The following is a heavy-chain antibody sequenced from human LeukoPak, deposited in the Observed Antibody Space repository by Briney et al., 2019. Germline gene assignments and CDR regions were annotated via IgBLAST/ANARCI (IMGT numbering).Heavy chain of an antibody. CDR1: GRSFSGYY. CDR3: ARGTPEAGGSKAFDY. V-gene: IGHV4-34*01. D-gene: IGHD1-14*01. CDR2: INHSGST. J-gene: IGHJ4*02. Sequence: SETLSLTCAVYGRSFSGYYWSWIRQPPGKGLEWIGEINHSGSTNYNPSLKSRVTISVDTSKNQFSLKLSSVTAADTAVYYCARGTPEAGGSKAFDYWGQGTLVTVSS.